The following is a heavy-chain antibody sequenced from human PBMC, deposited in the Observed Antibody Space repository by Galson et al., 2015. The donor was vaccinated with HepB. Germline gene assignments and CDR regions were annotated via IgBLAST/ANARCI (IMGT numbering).Heavy chain of an antibody. Sequence: PALVKPTQTLTLTCTFSGFSLSTNGVGVGWIRQSPGKALEWLALIYWNDDKRYSPSLKNRLTFTKDTSENQVVLRMTNMDPVDTATYYCAHRGSIGGLLDAFDIWGQGTMVTVSS. CDR1: GFSLSTNGVG. V-gene: IGHV2-5*01. CDR3: AHRGSIGGLLDAFDI. CDR2: IYWNDDK. J-gene: IGHJ3*02. D-gene: IGHD3-16*01.